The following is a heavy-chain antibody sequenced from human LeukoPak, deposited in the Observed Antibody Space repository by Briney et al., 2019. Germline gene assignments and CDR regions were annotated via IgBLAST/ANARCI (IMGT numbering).Heavy chain of an antibody. V-gene: IGHV4-34*01. Sequence: SETLSLTCAVYGGSFSDYYWSWLRQPPGKGLEWIGEINYSGSTNYNPSLKSRVTISVDTSKKQFSLKLSSVTAADTAVYYCARMRAYCSSTSCFYFDYWGQGTLVTVSS. D-gene: IGHD2-2*01. J-gene: IGHJ4*02. CDR1: GGSFSDYY. CDR2: INYSGST. CDR3: ARMRAYCSSTSCFYFDY.